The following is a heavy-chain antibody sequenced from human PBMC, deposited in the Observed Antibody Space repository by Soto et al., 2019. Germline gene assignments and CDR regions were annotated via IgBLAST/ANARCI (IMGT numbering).Heavy chain of an antibody. CDR3: AKGRGSSNCYGSGCFYFYMVV. Sequence: GGSLRLSCTASGFTFGDYAMSWFRQAPGKGLEWVGFIRSKAYGGTTEYAASVKGRFTISRDDSKSIAYLQMNSLKTEDTAVYYCAKGRGSSNCYGSGCFYFYMVVWGRGTTVTVLL. CDR1: GFTFGDYA. J-gene: IGHJ6*03. CDR2: IRSKAYGGTT. D-gene: IGHD3-10*01. V-gene: IGHV3-49*03.